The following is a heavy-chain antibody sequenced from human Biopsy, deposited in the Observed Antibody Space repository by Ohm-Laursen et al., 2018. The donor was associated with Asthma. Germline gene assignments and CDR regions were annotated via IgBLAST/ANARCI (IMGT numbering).Heavy chain of an antibody. J-gene: IGHJ4*02. CDR2: ISSSSSTI. V-gene: IGHV3-48*02. CDR1: GFTFSSYS. CDR3: ARFKRGYSYGYAGVFDY. D-gene: IGHD5-18*01. Sequence: LRLSCTASGFTFSSYSMNWVRQAPGKGLEWVSYISSSSSTIYYADSVKGRFTISRDNAKNSLYLQMNSLRDEDTAVYYCARFKRGYSYGYAGVFDYWGQGTLVTVSS.